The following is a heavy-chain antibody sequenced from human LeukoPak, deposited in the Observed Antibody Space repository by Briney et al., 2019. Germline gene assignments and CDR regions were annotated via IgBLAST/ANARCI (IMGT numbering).Heavy chain of an antibody. Sequence: PSETLSLTCAVSDDSFSSHYWTWIRQPPGKGLEWIGYISYIGSTNYNPSLKSRVTISIDTSKNQFSLKLSSVTAADTAVYYCARDLVTVTKGFDIWGRGTMVNVSS. CDR3: ARDLVTVTKGFDI. D-gene: IGHD4-17*01. CDR1: DDSFSSHY. CDR2: ISYIGST. V-gene: IGHV4-59*11. J-gene: IGHJ3*02.